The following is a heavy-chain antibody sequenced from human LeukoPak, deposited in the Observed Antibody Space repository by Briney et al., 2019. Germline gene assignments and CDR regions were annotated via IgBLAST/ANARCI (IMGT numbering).Heavy chain of an antibody. J-gene: IGHJ5*02. Sequence: SETLSLTCTVSGGSISSGDYYWSWIRQPPGKGLEWIGYIYYSGSTNYNPSLKSRVTISVDTSKNQFSLKLSSVTAADTAVYYCARERAGTGWFDPWGQGTLVTVSS. D-gene: IGHD6-19*01. CDR2: IYYSGST. CDR1: GGSISSGDYY. CDR3: ARERAGTGWFDP. V-gene: IGHV4-30-4*02.